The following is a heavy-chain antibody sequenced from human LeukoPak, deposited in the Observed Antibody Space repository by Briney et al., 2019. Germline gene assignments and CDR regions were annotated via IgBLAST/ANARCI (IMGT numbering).Heavy chain of an antibody. V-gene: IGHV3-7*01. Sequence: GGSLRLSCAGSGFTFSNSWMGWVRQAPGKGPEWVANVQHIGGETYYVDSVKGRFTISRDNAKNSVYLQMNSLGADDTAVYYCATYSIRNAREFRYWGQGTLVTVTS. J-gene: IGHJ1*01. CDR2: VQHIGGET. CDR1: GFTFSNSW. CDR3: ATYSIRNAREFRY. D-gene: IGHD4-11*01.